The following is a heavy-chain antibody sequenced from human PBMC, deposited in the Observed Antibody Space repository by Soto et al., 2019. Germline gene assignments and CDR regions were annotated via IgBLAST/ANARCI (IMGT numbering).Heavy chain of an antibody. CDR3: ARDVDADLRTDFDY. CDR2: ISGNGEII. V-gene: IGHV3-11*01. J-gene: IGHJ4*02. Sequence: PGGFLRLSCAASGFTFSDYYIHWIRRAPGKGLEWISYISGNGEIIQYAASARGRFTISRDNAENSVYLEMDSLRAEDTALYYCARDVDADLRTDFDYWGRGTLVTVSS. CDR1: GFTFSDYY.